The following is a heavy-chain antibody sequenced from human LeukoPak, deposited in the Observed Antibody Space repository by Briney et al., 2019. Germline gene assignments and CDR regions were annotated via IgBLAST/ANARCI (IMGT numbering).Heavy chain of an antibody. J-gene: IGHJ5*02. CDR3: ARGPTAVMFAWFDP. Sequence: SETLSLTCTVSRGSITSGGYYWSWFRQPPGKGLEWIGYISHTGSTYYNPSLKSRVTISVDRSKNQFSLKLSSVTAADTAVFYCARGPTAVMFAWFDPWGQGTLVTVSP. D-gene: IGHD3-10*02. V-gene: IGHV4-30-2*01. CDR1: RGSITSGGYY. CDR2: ISHTGST.